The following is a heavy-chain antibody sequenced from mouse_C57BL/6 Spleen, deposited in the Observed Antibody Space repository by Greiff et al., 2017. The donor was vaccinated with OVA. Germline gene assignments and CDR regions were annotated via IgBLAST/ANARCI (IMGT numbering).Heavy chain of an antibody. Sequence: QVQLQQPGAELVKPGASVKLSCKASGYTFTSYWMQWVKQRPGQGLEWIGEIDPSDSYTNYNQKFKGKATLTVDTSSSTAYMQLSSLTSEDSAVYDCARSHYYGSSYLFDYWGQGTTLTVSA. D-gene: IGHD1-1*01. V-gene: IGHV1-50*01. J-gene: IGHJ2*01. CDR3: ARSHYYGSSYLFDY. CDR1: GYTFTSYW. CDR2: IDPSDSYT.